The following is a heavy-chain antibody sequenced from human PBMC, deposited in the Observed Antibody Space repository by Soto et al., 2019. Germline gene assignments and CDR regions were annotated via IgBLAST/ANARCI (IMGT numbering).Heavy chain of an antibody. Sequence: SETLSLTCTVSGGSISSSSYYWGWIRQPPGKGLEWIANVYYSGSTYYNPSLRSRVTTSVDTSKNQFSLKLSSVTAADTAVYYCARGKTVAAAGPFDYWGQGTLVTVSS. CDR1: GGSISSSSYY. V-gene: IGHV4-39*07. CDR2: VYYSGST. D-gene: IGHD6-13*01. J-gene: IGHJ4*02. CDR3: ARGKTVAAAGPFDY.